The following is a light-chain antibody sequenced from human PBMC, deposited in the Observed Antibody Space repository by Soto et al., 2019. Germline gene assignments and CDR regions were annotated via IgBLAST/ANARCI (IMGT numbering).Light chain of an antibody. Sequence: EIVRRPPPATLSVSPGERVTLSCRASESLSTYLAWYQQKPGQAPRLLIYGASTKATGIPARFSGSGSATEFTLTISSLQSEDFAVYYCQSYNDWPFTFGQGTKVDIK. CDR3: QSYNDWPFT. V-gene: IGKV3-15*01. CDR1: ESLSTY. CDR2: GAS. J-gene: IGKJ2*01.